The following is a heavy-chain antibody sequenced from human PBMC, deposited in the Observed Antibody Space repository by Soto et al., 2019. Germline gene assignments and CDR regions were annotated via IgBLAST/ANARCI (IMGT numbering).Heavy chain of an antibody. V-gene: IGHV4-39*01. CDR1: GGSISSSRYY. CDR3: VSRFPRVRGVISRDHDY. J-gene: IGHJ4*02. CDR2: IHYSGST. D-gene: IGHD3-10*01. Sequence: QLQLQESGPGLVKPSETLSLTCTVSGGSISSSRYYWGWIRQPPGKGLEWSGCIHYSGSTYYNPSLKRRITISVYTSKNQFSMKLSSVTAADTAVYYCVSRFPRVRGVISRDHDYWGQGTKVTVSS.